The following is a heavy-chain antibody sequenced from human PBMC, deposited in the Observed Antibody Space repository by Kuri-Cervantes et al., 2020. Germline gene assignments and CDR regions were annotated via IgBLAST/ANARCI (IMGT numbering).Heavy chain of an antibody. V-gene: IGHV3-11*01. Sequence: GESLKISCAASGFTFSDYYMSWIRQAPGKGLEWVSYISSSGSTIYYADSVKGRFTISRDNAKNSLYLQMNSLRAEDTALYYCAKDVDLAVAGAFDIWGQGTMVTGSS. CDR2: ISSSGSTI. D-gene: IGHD6-19*01. J-gene: IGHJ3*02. CDR3: AKDVDLAVAGAFDI. CDR1: GFTFSDYY.